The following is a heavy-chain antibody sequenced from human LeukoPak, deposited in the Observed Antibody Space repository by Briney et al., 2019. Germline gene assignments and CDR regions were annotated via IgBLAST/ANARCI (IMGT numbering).Heavy chain of an antibody. V-gene: IGHV4-39*01. CDR1: GGSISGSSYY. CDR2: IFYGGNT. CDR3: ARHRSYYFDY. Sequence: PSETLSLTCTVSGGSISGSSYYWGWIRQPPGKGLEWIGSIFYGGNTSYNPSLKSRVTISVGTSKNQFSLKVDSVTAADTAVFYCARHRSYYFDYWGQGMLVTVSS. D-gene: IGHD3-10*01. J-gene: IGHJ4*02.